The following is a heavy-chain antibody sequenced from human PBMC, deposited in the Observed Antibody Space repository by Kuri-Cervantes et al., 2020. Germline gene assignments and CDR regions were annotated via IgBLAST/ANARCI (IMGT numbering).Heavy chain of an antibody. CDR1: GYTFTSYG. J-gene: IGHJ6*02. D-gene: IGHD2-15*01. CDR2: ISAYNGNT. Sequence: ASVKVSCKASGYTFTSYGISWVRQAPGQGLEWMGWISAYNGNTNYAQKFQGRVTITADKSTSTAYMELSSLRSEDTAVYYCASDCSGGSCYPDTHYYYGMDVWGQGTTVTVSS. V-gene: IGHV1-18*01. CDR3: ASDCSGGSCYPDTHYYYGMDV.